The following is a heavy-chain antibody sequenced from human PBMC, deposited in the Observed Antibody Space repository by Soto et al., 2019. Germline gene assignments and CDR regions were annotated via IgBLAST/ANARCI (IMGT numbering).Heavy chain of an antibody. V-gene: IGHV3-23*01. CDR2: ISGSGGST. CDR1: GFTFSSYA. CDR3: AKDGIVGATSSYYGMDV. J-gene: IGHJ6*02. Sequence: GGSLRLSCAASGFTFSSYAMSWVRQAPGKGLEWVSAISGSGGSTYYADSVKGRFTISRDNSKNTLYLQMNSLRAEDTAVYYCAKDGIVGATSSYYGMDVWGQGTTVTVSS. D-gene: IGHD1-26*01.